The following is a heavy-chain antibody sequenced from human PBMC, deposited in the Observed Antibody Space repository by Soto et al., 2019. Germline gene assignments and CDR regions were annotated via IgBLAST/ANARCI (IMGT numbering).Heavy chain of an antibody. CDR2: IYYSGST. CDR1: GGSISSYY. V-gene: IGHV4-59*01. CDR3: ARRYGEKLAY. Sequence: SETLSLTCTVSGGSISSYYWSWIRQPPGKGLEWIGYIYYSGSTNYNPSLKSRVTISVDTSKNQFSLKLTSVTAADTAVYYCARRYGEKLAYRGQRTLVTVSS. J-gene: IGHJ4*02. D-gene: IGHD2-21*01.